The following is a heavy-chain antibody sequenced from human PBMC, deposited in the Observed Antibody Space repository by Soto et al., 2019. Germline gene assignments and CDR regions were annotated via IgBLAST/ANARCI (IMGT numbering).Heavy chain of an antibody. V-gene: IGHV3-33*01. CDR2: TWFDGSNK. Sequence: QVQLVESGGGVVQPGRSLRLSCAASGFTFSSYAMHWVRQAPGKGLEWVAVTWFDGSNKYYADSLKGRFTISRDNSKNPLYLQMNRLRVVDTAVYYCARDHWGSTRFIGWYFDLWGRGTLVTVSS. CDR3: ARDHWGSTRFIGWYFDL. D-gene: IGHD7-27*01. J-gene: IGHJ2*01. CDR1: GFTFSSYA.